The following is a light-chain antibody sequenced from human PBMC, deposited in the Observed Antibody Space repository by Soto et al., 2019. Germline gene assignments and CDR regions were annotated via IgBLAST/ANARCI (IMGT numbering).Light chain of an antibody. CDR1: QSVSSNY. V-gene: IGKV3D-20*01. CDR2: DAS. J-gene: IGKJ5*01. CDR3: QQYGSSVT. Sequence: ELVLTQYTATMALSPGERSTLSRGASQSVSSNYLAWYQHKPGQDPRLLIYDASTRATGIPDRFSGSGSGTDFTLTISRLEPEDLAVYYCQQYGSSVTVGQGTRLEIK.